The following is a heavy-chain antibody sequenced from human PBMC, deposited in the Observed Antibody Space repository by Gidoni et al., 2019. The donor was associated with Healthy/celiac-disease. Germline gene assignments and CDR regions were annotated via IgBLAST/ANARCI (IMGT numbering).Heavy chain of an antibody. CDR1: GFTLSSYA. V-gene: IGHV3-23*01. CDR3: AKYSVMDVVVVAAVDY. D-gene: IGHD2-15*01. CDR2: ISGSGGST. Sequence: EVPLLESGGGLVQTGGSLRLSCAASGFTLSSYAMSWVRHAPGKGLEWVAGISGSGGSTYYADYVKGRFTISRDNSKNTLYLQMNSLRAEDMDVDYCAKYSVMDVVVVAAVDYWGQGTLVTVSS. J-gene: IGHJ4*02.